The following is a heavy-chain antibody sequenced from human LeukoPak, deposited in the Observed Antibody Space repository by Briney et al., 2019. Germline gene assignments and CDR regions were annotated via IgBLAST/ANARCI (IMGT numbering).Heavy chain of an antibody. D-gene: IGHD3-10*01. Sequence: GGSLRLSCTASGFTFGDYAMSWVRQAPGKGLEWVGFIRSKAYGGTTEYAASVKGRFTISRDDSKSIAYLQMNSLKTEDTAVYYCTASALLLWFGERDWFDPWGQGTLVTVSS. J-gene: IGHJ5*02. CDR2: IRSKAYGGTT. CDR1: GFTFGDYA. V-gene: IGHV3-49*04. CDR3: TASALLLWFGERDWFDP.